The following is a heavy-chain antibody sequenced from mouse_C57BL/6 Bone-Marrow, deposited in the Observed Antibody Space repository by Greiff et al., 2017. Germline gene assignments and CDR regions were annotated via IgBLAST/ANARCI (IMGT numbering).Heavy chain of an antibody. Sequence: QVQLQQSGPELVKPGASVKISCKASGYAFSSSWMNWVKQRPGKGLEWIGRIYPGDGDTNYNGKFKGKATMTADKSSSTAYMQLSSLTSEDSAVYFCARSLGYCGSSGFAYGGQGTLVTVSA. D-gene: IGHD1-1*01. V-gene: IGHV1-82*01. CDR3: ARSLGYCGSSGFAY. J-gene: IGHJ3*01. CDR1: GYAFSSSW. CDR2: IYPGDGDT.